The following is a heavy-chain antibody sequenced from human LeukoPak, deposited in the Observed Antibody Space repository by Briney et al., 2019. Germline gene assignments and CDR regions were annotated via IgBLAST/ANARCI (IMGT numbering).Heavy chain of an antibody. CDR3: AGPNYYDSTGYYEDAFDI. CDR2: INSDGSST. CDR1: GFLFSTYW. Sequence: GGSLRLSCAASGFLFSTYWMHWVRQVPGKGLVWVSRINSDGSSTSYADSVKGRFTISRDNAKNTLYLQMNSPRAEDTAVYYCAGPNYYDSTGYYEDAFDIWGQGAMVTVSS. V-gene: IGHV3-74*01. D-gene: IGHD3-22*01. J-gene: IGHJ3*02.